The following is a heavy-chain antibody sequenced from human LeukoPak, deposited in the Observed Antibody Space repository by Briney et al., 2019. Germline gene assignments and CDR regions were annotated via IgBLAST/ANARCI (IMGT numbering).Heavy chain of an antibody. CDR3: ASIDSSGYYDDFDY. V-gene: IGHV4-39*07. D-gene: IGHD3-22*01. CDR1: GDSISSARNY. CDR2: IYSSGST. J-gene: IGHJ4*02. Sequence: SETLSLTCSVSGDSISSARNYWGWIRQSPGKGLEWLASIYSSGSTHSNPSLKSRVTISVDTSKNQFSLKLSSVTAADTAVYYCASIDSSGYYDDFDYWGQGTLVTVSS.